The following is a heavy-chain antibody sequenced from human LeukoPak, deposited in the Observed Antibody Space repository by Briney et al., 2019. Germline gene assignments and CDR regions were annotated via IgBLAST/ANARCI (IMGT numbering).Heavy chain of an antibody. Sequence: SETLSLTCTVSGGSISSYYWSWIRQPPGKGLEWIGYIYYSGSTNYNPSLKSRVTISVDTSKNQFSLKLSSVTAADTAVYYCARGNRGYSYGPWGQGTLVTVSS. CDR1: GGSISSYY. D-gene: IGHD5-18*01. V-gene: IGHV4-59*01. CDR2: IYYSGST. J-gene: IGHJ5*02. CDR3: ARGNRGYSYGP.